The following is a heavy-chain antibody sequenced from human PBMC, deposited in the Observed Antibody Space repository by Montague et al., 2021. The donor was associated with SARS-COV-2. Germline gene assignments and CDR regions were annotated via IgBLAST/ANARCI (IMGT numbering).Heavy chain of an antibody. CDR3: ARASAGYDSSGYYAVRSAFDI. V-gene: IGHV4-4*07. CDR1: GDSISSFY. Sequence: SETLSLTCTVSGDSISSFYWNWIRQPAGKGLEWIGRIYASGGTNYNPSLKSRVTMSVDTSKNQFSLKLSSVTAADTAVYYCARASAGYDSSGYYAVRSAFDIWGQGTMVTVSS. CDR2: IYASGGT. J-gene: IGHJ3*02. D-gene: IGHD3-22*01.